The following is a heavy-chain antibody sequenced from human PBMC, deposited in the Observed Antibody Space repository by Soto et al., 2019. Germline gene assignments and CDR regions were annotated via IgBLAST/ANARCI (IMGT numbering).Heavy chain of an antibody. V-gene: IGHV1-8*01. Sequence: ASVKVSCKXSGYSFTSLDINWVRQTTGQGLEWMGWMEPSSGKTGYAQRFQDRVTMTRDISINTAYMELRSLTSDDTAFYYCARGVTAGVDYWGQGTLVTVSS. CDR2: MEPSSGKT. D-gene: IGHD3-10*01. CDR1: GYSFTSLD. J-gene: IGHJ4*02. CDR3: ARGVTAGVDY.